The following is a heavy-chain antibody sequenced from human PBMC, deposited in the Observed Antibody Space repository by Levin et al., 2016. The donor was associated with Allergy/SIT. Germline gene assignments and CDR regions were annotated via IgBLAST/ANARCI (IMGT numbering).Heavy chain of an antibody. CDR3: VRSNSGWYWD. Sequence: GESLKISCSASGFTFSSYAMHWARQAPGKGLEYVSAITSSGDTTYYTDSVKGRFTISRDNSKNTLYLQMSSLGAEDTALYYCVRSNSGWYWDWGQGTLVTVSS. D-gene: IGHD6-19*01. V-gene: IGHV3-64D*06. CDR2: ITSSGDTT. CDR1: GFTFSSYA. J-gene: IGHJ4*02.